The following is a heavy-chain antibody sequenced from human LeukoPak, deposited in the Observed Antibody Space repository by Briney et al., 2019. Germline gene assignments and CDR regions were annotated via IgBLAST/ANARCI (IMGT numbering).Heavy chain of an antibody. J-gene: IGHJ3*02. Sequence: PSETLSLTCTVSGGSISSYYWSWIRQPPAKGLEWIGYIYYSGSTNYNPSLKSRGTISVDTSKNQFSLKRSSVTAADTAVYYSARVLLYGNAFDIWGQGTMVTVSS. CDR2: IYYSGST. CDR1: GGSISSYY. V-gene: IGHV4-59*01. CDR3: ARVLLYGNAFDI. D-gene: IGHD1-26*01.